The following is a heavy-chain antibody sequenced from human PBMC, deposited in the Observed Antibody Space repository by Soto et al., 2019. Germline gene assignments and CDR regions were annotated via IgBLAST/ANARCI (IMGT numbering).Heavy chain of an antibody. D-gene: IGHD7-27*01. CDR2: ISYDGSDQ. V-gene: IGHV3-30-3*01. CDR3: ARTPTGDLDY. Sequence: LPCAASGFTLSSYAMHWVRQAPGKGLEWVAAISYDGSDQYYADSVKGRFTISRDNAKNSLYLQMNSLRVEDTAVYYCARTPTGDLDYWGQGTLVTVSS. CDR1: GFTLSSYA. J-gene: IGHJ4*02.